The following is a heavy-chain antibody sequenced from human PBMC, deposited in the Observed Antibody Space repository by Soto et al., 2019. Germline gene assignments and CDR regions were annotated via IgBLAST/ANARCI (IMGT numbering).Heavy chain of an antibody. D-gene: IGHD3-10*01. V-gene: IGHV3-30-3*01. CDR1: GFTFRSYT. CDR2: ISNDGSNK. Sequence: QVQLVESGGGVVQPGRSLRLSCAASGFTFRSYTIHWVRQAPGKGLEWVAVISNDGSNKYYADSVKGRFTISRDNSKNTPYLQMNSLRAEDTDVYYCARGDSGVYYFDSWGQGTLVTVSS. CDR3: ARGDSGVYYFDS. J-gene: IGHJ4*02.